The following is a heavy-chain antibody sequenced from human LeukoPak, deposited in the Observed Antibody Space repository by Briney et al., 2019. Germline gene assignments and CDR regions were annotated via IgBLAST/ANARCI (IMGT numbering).Heavy chain of an antibody. Sequence: GGSLRLSCAASGFTFSSYAMHWVRQAPGKGLEWVAVISSDGSNKYYADSVKGRFTISRDNSKNTLYLQINSLRAEDTAVYYCAKDLGSNGYYNSWGQGTLVTVSS. J-gene: IGHJ4*02. CDR2: ISSDGSNK. D-gene: IGHD3-9*01. CDR3: AKDLGSNGYYNS. CDR1: GFTFSSYA. V-gene: IGHV3-30*04.